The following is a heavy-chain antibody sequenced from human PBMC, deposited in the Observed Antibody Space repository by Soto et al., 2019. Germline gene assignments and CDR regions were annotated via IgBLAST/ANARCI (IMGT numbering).Heavy chain of an antibody. CDR1: GCTFSSYA. J-gene: IGHJ4*02. Sequence: EVQLLESGGGLVQPGGSLRLSCAASGCTFSSYAMSWVRQAPGKGLEWVSAISGSGGSTYYADSVKGRFTISRDNSKNTLYLQMNSLRAEDTAVYYCAKSGEGFGEPQSCDYWGQGTLVTVSS. V-gene: IGHV3-23*01. CDR2: ISGSGGST. D-gene: IGHD3-10*01. CDR3: AKSGEGFGEPQSCDY.